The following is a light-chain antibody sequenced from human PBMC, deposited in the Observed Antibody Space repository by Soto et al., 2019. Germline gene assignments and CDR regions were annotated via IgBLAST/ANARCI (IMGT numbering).Light chain of an antibody. CDR3: QQSYSTPRT. CDR2: AAS. J-gene: IGKJ2*02. Sequence: DIQMTQSPSSLSASVGDRVTITCRASQSISSYLNWYQQKPGKAPKLLIYAASSLQSGVPSRFSGGGSGTDFTLAISSRQPEGFATYYCQQSYSTPRTFGQGTKLEIK. CDR1: QSISSY. V-gene: IGKV1-39*01.